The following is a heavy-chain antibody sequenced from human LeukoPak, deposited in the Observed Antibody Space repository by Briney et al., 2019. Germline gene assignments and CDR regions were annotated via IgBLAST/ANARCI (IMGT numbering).Heavy chain of an antibody. V-gene: IGHV3-21*01. Sequence: GGSLRLSCAASGFTFSSYSMNWVRQAPGKGLEWVSSISSSSSYVYYADSVKGRFTISRDNAKNSLYLQMNSLRAEDTAVYYCARAYSSSRPFDYWGQGTLVTVSS. D-gene: IGHD6-13*01. CDR2: ISSSSSYV. CDR3: ARAYSSSRPFDY. CDR1: GFTFSSYS. J-gene: IGHJ4*02.